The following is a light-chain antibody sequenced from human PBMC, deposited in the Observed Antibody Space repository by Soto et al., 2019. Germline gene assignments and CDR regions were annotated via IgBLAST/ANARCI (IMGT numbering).Light chain of an antibody. CDR2: SNN. CDR3: ATWDDSLNGVV. J-gene: IGLJ2*01. Sequence: QSVLTQPPSASGTPGQSVTISCSGSSSNIGSNTVNWYQQLPGTAPKLLIFSNNQRPSGVPERFSGSKSGTSASLAISGLQSEDEADYYCATWDDSLNGVVFGGGTQLTVL. V-gene: IGLV1-44*01. CDR1: SSNIGSNT.